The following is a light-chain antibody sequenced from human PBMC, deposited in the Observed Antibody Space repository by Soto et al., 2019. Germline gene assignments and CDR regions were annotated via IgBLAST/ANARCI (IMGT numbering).Light chain of an antibody. J-gene: IGKJ4*02. CDR1: QGISRW. CDR2: AEF. Sequence: DIQMTQSPSSVSASVGDRVTITCRASQGISRWLAWYQQKPGKAPKLLIYAEFSWQSGVPSRFSGSGTGTEFTLTISSLQPEDCATYSRQQAKSFPPTVGGGTKVEIK. V-gene: IGKV1-12*01. CDR3: QQAKSFPPT.